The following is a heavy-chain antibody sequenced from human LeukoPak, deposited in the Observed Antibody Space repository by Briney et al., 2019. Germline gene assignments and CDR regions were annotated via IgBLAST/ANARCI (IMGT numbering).Heavy chain of an antibody. CDR3: ARGITDYSGYDY. Sequence: GGSLRLSCAASGFTFSSYAMSWVRQAPGKGLEWVSVFYNSDSTYHADSVKGRFSISRDNSKNTLYLQMYSLRAEDTAVYYCARGITDYSGYDYWGQGTLVTVSS. D-gene: IGHD5-12*01. J-gene: IGHJ4*02. CDR2: FYNSDST. V-gene: IGHV3-66*01. CDR1: GFTFSSYA.